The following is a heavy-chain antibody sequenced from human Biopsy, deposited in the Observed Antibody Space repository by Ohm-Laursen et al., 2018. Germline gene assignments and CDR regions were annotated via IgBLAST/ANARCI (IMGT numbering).Heavy chain of an antibody. CDR1: GESFNGYY. D-gene: IGHD3-22*01. Sequence: LQTLSLTCAVYGESFNGYYRSWIRQTPGKGLEWIGEINHSGRTNYNPSLKSRVTISVDTSKNQFSLKVRSVTAADTAVYYCVRGVDYYDPYHYYALDVWGQGTTVTVSS. V-gene: IGHV4-34*01. J-gene: IGHJ6*02. CDR3: VRGVDYYDPYHYYALDV. CDR2: INHSGRT.